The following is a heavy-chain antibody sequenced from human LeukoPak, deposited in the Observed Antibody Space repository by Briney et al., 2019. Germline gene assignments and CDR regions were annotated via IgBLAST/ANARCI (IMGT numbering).Heavy chain of an antibody. V-gene: IGHV4-39*01. CDR1: GGSISSSSYY. Sequence: SETLSLTCTVSGGSISSSSYYWGWIRQPPGKGLEWIESIYYSGSTYYNPSLKSRVTISVDTSKNQFSLKLSSVTAADTAVYYCARQEGYYDILTGYSPYGMDVWGQGTTVTVSS. D-gene: IGHD3-9*01. J-gene: IGHJ6*02. CDR3: ARQEGYYDILTGYSPYGMDV. CDR2: IYYSGST.